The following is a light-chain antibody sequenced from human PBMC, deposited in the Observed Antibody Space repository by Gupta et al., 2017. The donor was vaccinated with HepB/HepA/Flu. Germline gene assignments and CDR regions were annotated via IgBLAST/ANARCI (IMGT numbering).Light chain of an antibody. CDR1: QDIRYY. Sequence: DIQMTQSPTALSASVGDRVTTSCQASQDIRYYLNWYQQKPGKAPKLLIYAIFSLTTGVPTMFNGSCSGTDFTFTISRLQPEDIATYFCQQEANLPITFGGGTKV. V-gene: IGKV1-33*01. J-gene: IGKJ4*01. CDR3: QQEANLPIT. CDR2: AIF.